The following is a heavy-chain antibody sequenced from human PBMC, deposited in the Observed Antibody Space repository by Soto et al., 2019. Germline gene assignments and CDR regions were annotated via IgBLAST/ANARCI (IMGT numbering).Heavy chain of an antibody. Sequence: SETLSLTCTVSGGSISSSSYYWGWIRQPPGKGLEWIGSIYYSGSTYYNPSLKSRVTISVDTSKNQFSLKLSSVTAADTAVYYCASLTEDYDILTGYYFDYWGQGTLVTVSS. V-gene: IGHV4-39*01. J-gene: IGHJ4*02. CDR3: ASLTEDYDILTGYYFDY. CDR2: IYYSGST. CDR1: GGSISSSSYY. D-gene: IGHD3-9*01.